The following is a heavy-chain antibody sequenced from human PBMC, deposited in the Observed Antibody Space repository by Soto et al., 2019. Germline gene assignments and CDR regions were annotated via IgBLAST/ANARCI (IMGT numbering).Heavy chain of an antibody. CDR1: GFTFSSYG. CDR3: AKDQGAIVLMVYATLAYGMDV. D-gene: IGHD2-8*01. Sequence: PGGSLRLSCAASGFTFSSYGMHWVRQAPGKGLEWVAVISYDGSNKYYADSVKGRFTISRDNSKNTLYLQMNSLRAEDTAVYYCAKDQGAIVLMVYATLAYGMDVWGQGTTVTVSS. V-gene: IGHV3-30*18. CDR2: ISYDGSNK. J-gene: IGHJ6*02.